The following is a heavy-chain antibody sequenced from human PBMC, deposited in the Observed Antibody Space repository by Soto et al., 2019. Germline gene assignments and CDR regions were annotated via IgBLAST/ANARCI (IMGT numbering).Heavy chain of an antibody. CDR3: ARDNWFDP. CDR2: ISSTSYI. J-gene: IGHJ5*02. V-gene: IGHV3-21*01. Sequence: GGSLRLSCAASGFTFSTYTMNWVRQAPGKGLEWVSSISSTSYIYYADSVKGRFTISRDNARNSLYLQMNSLRAEDTAVYYCARDNWFDPWGQRTLVTVSS. CDR1: GFTFSTYT.